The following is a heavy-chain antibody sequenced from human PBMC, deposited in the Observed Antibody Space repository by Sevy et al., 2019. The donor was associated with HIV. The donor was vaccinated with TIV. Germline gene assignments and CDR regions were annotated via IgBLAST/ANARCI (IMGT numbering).Heavy chain of an antibody. CDR1: GFTFDDYA. V-gene: IGHV3-9*01. CDR3: AKAPSRAAALLD. J-gene: IGHJ4*02. CDR2: ISWNSGSI. Sequence: GGSLRLSCAASGFTFDDYAMHWVRQAPGKGLEWVSGISWNSGSIGYADSVKGRFTISRDNAKNSLYLQMNSLRAEDTALYYCAKAPSRAAALLDWGQGTLVTVSS. D-gene: IGHD6-13*01.